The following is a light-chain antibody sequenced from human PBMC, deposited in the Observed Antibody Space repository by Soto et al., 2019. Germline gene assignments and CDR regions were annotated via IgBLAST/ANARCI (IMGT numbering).Light chain of an antibody. V-gene: IGKV3-15*01. CDR2: GTS. Sequence: DIVLTQSPPTPSLSPEERVTLSCRVSQSISSNVAWYQQKPGQAPRILIYGTSTKATGIPARFSGSGSGTEFTLTISSLQYEEFAVYYCQQYNNWPPCTFGGGTKVDIK. CDR3: QQYNNWPPCT. J-gene: IGKJ4*01. CDR1: QSISSN.